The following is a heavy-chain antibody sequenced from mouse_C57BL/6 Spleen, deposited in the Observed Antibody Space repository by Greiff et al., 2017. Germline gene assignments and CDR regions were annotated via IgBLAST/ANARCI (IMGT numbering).Heavy chain of an antibody. Sequence: VQLQQSGAELARPGASVKLSCKASGYTFTSYGISWVKQRTGQGLEWIGEIYPRSGNTYYNEKFKGKATLTTDKSSSTAYMELRSLTSEDSAVYFCARGWGLLRFDYWGQGTTLTVSS. J-gene: IGHJ2*01. CDR1: GYTFTSYG. CDR3: ARGWGLLRFDY. D-gene: IGHD1-1*01. V-gene: IGHV1-81*01. CDR2: IYPRSGNT.